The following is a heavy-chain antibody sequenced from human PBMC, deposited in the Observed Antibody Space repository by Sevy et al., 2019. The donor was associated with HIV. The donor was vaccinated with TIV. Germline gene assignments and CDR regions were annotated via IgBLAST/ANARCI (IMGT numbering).Heavy chain of an antibody. D-gene: IGHD3-22*01. CDR3: ATSRSGYFESSGYYIY. CDR2: IYPDDSDT. V-gene: IGHV5-51*01. J-gene: IGHJ4*02. CDR1: GYSFTSHW. Sequence: GESLKISCKGSGYSFTSHWIGWVRHMPGKGLEWMGIIYPDDSDTRYSPSFQGQVTFSADKSFSTAYLQWSSLKSSDTAMYYCATSRSGYFESSGYYIYWGQGTLVTVSS.